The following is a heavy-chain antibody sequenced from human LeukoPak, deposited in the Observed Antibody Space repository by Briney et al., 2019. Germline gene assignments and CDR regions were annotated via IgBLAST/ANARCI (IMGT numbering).Heavy chain of an antibody. V-gene: IGHV3-15*01. J-gene: IGHJ4*02. Sequence: GGSLRLSCAASGFTFSNTWMNWVRQAPGKGLEWVGHIKRIIDGGTTDYAAAVKGRFTVSRDDSINPLYLQMSSLKTEDTAVYYCTAQGGSGDLRYWGQGTLVTVSS. CDR2: IKRIIDGGTT. D-gene: IGHD4-17*01. CDR3: TAQGGSGDLRY. CDR1: GFTFSNTW.